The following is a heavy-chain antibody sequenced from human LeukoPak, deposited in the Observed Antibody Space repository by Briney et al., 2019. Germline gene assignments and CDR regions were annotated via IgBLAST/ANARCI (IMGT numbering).Heavy chain of an antibody. Sequence: PGGSLRLSCAASGFTFSRYSMNWVRQAPGKWLEWVSSISSSSSFIYYADSVKGRFTISRDNAKNSLYLQMHSLRAEDTAVYYCARDPPLGSCSTISCPHLDYWGQGTLVTVSS. CDR3: ARDPPLGSCSTISCPHLDY. J-gene: IGHJ4*02. CDR2: ISSSSSFI. CDR1: GFTFSRYS. D-gene: IGHD2-2*01. V-gene: IGHV3-21*01.